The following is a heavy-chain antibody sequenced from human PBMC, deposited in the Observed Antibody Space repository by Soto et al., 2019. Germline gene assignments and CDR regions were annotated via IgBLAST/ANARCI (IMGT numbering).Heavy chain of an antibody. J-gene: IGHJ4*02. D-gene: IGHD2-15*01. Sequence: EVQLLESGGGLVQPGGSLRLSCAASGFTFSSYAMSWVRQAPGKGLEWVSVISGSGGSTYYADSVKGRFTISRDNSKNTLYLQMHSLRAEDTAVYYCAKDLIYCSGGSCYPIGFDYWGQGTLVTVSS. V-gene: IGHV3-23*01. CDR1: GFTFSSYA. CDR3: AKDLIYCSGGSCYPIGFDY. CDR2: ISGSGGST.